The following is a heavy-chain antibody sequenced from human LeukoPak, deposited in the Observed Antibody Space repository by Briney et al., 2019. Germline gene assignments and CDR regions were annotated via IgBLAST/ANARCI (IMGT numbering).Heavy chain of an antibody. CDR2: IWYDGSNK. CDR1: GFTFSSYG. J-gene: IGHJ4*02. CDR3: AKEHYSGYDLFDY. Sequence: GGSLRLSCAASGFTFSSYGMHWVRQAPGKGLEWVAVIWYDGSNKYYADSVKGRFTIPRDNSKNTLYLQMNSLRAEDTAVYYCAKEHYSGYDLFDYWGQGTLVTVSS. D-gene: IGHD5-12*01. V-gene: IGHV3-33*06.